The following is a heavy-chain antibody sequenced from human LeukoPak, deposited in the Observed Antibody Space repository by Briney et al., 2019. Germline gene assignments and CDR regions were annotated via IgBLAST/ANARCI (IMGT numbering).Heavy chain of an antibody. Sequence: ASVKVSCKASGYTFTIYYIHWVRQAPGQGLEWMGIINPSGGSTSYAQKFQGRVTMTRDMSTSTVYMELSSLRSEDTAVYYCARPAIVGATHDAFDIWGQGTMVTVSS. J-gene: IGHJ3*02. CDR3: ARPAIVGATHDAFDI. D-gene: IGHD1-26*01. V-gene: IGHV1-46*01. CDR1: GYTFTIYY. CDR2: INPSGGST.